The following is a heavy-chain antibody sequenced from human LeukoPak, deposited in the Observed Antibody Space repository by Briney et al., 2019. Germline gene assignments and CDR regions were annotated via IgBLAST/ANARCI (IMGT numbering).Heavy chain of an antibody. V-gene: IGHV4-4*07. D-gene: IGHD3-10*01. J-gene: IGHJ4*02. CDR1: GGSISTYH. CDR2: ISGTGST. Sequence: SETLSLTCTLSGGSISTYHWSWIRQPAGKGLEWIGRISGTGSTNYNPSLKSRVTMSVETSKRQFSLELSSVTAADTAVYYCAMENLDFYYGSGRPEYWGQGVLVTVSS. CDR3: AMENLDFYYGSGRPEY.